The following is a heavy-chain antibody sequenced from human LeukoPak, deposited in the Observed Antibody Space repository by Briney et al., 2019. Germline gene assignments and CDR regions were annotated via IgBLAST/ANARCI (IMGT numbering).Heavy chain of an antibody. J-gene: IGHJ4*02. D-gene: IGHD1-26*01. Sequence: PSETLSLTCAVYGGSFSGYYWSWIRQPPGKGLEWIGEINHSGSTNYNPSLKSRVTVSVDTSKNQFSLKLSSVTAADTAVYYCARGVVGATFDYWGQGTLVTVSS. CDR1: GGSFSGYY. CDR3: ARGVVGATFDY. V-gene: IGHV4-34*01. CDR2: INHSGST.